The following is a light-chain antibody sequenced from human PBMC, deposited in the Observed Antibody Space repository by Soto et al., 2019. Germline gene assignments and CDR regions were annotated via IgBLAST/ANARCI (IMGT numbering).Light chain of an antibody. Sequence: QSALTQPRSVSGSPGQSVTISCTGTSSDVGGHNLVSWYQQHPGKAPKLVIYDVSKRPSGVPDRFFGSKSGNTASLTISGLQAEDEADYYCCSYAGSSLWVFGGGTKVTVL. CDR3: CSYAGSSLWV. J-gene: IGLJ3*02. V-gene: IGLV2-11*01. CDR1: SSDVGGHNL. CDR2: DVS.